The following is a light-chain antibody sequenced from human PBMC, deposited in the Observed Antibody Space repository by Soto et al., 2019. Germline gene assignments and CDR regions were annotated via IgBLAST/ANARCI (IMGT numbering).Light chain of an antibody. J-gene: IGKJ1*01. V-gene: IGKV1-5*01. Sequence: DIQMTHSPSTLSASVGDTVTITCRASQSISSWLAWYQQKPGKAPKLLIYDASSLESGVPSRFSGSGSGTEFTLTISSLQPDDFATYYCQQYNSYPWTCGQGTKVDIK. CDR2: DAS. CDR3: QQYNSYPWT. CDR1: QSISSW.